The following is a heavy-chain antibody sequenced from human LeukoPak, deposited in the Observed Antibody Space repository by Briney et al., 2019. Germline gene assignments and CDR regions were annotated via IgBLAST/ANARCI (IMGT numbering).Heavy chain of an antibody. V-gene: IGHV3-48*04. CDR2: ITGSGRSK. Sequence: GGSLRLSCAASGFTFTNYGMTWVRQAPGKGLEWVSYITGSGRSKHYADSVKGRFTISRDNAKHSLYLQMNSLRVEDTAVYYCATKVVGTSHYSHWGQGTLVTVSS. J-gene: IGHJ4*02. D-gene: IGHD6-19*01. CDR1: GFTFTNYG. CDR3: ATKVVGTSHYSH.